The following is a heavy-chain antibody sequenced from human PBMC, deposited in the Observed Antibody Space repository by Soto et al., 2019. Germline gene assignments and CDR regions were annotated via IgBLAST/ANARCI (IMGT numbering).Heavy chain of an antibody. D-gene: IGHD4-4*01. CDR1: GGSVSSGSYY. Sequence: SETLSLTCTVSGGSVSSGSYYRSWIRQPPGKGLEWIGYIYYSGSTNYNPPLKSRVTISVDTSKNQFSLKLSSVTAADTAVYYCARSGVRDDYISPYYFDYWGQGTLVTVSS. CDR3: ARSGVRDDYISPYYFDY. CDR2: IYYSGST. J-gene: IGHJ4*02. V-gene: IGHV4-61*01.